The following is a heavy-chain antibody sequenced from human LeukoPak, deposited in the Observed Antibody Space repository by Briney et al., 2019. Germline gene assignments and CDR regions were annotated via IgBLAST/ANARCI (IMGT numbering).Heavy chain of an antibody. CDR2: ISGSGGST. CDR1: GFTFTSYA. V-gene: IGHV3-23*01. D-gene: IGHD6-13*01. J-gene: IGHJ6*02. CDR3: AKERASSSWKGMDV. Sequence: RAGGSLRLSCAVSGFTFTSYAMSWVRQAPGKGLEWVSAISGSGGSTCYADSVKGRFTIARDNPKNTLYLQMNSLRGEDTAVYYCAKERASSSWKGMDVWGQGTTVTVSS.